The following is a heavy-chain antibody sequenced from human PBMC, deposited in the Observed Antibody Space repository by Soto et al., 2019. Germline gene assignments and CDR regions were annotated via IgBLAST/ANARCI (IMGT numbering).Heavy chain of an antibody. CDR2: INHSGST. CDR3: ARVGGYCSSTSCYSYYYGMDV. J-gene: IGHJ6*02. V-gene: IGHV4-34*01. D-gene: IGHD2-2*01. CDR1: GGSFSGYY. Sequence: PSETLSLTCAVYGGSFSGYYWSWIRQPPGKGLEWIGEINHSGSTNYNPSLKSRVTISVDTSKNQFSLKLSSVTAADTAVYYCARVGGYCSSTSCYSYYYGMDVWGQGTTVTVSS.